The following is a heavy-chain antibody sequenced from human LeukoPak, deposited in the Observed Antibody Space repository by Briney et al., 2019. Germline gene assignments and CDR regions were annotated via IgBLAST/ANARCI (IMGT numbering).Heavy chain of an antibody. CDR3: ASSYRDGYNYGAGYFDY. CDR2: IYYSGST. V-gene: IGHV4-59*01. J-gene: IGHJ4*02. D-gene: IGHD5-24*01. CDR1: GGSISSYY. Sequence: PSETLSLTCTVSGGSISSYYWSWIRQPPGKGLEWIGYIYYSGSTNYNPSLKSRVTISVDTSKNQFSLKLSSVTAADTAVYYCASSYRDGYNYGAGYFDYWGQGTLVTVS.